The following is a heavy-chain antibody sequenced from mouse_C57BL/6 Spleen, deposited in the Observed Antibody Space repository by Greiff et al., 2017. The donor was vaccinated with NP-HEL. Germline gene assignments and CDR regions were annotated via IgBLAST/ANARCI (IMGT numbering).Heavy chain of an antibody. V-gene: IGHV1-84*01. D-gene: IGHD2-3*01. CDR1: GYTFTDYY. CDR3: ARGIGYYVYYYAMDY. Sequence: QVQLQQSGPELVKPGASVKISCKASGYTFTDYYINWVKQRPGQGLAWIGWIYPGSGNTKYNEKFKGKATLTVDTSSSTAYMQLSSLTSEDSAVYFCARGIGYYVYYYAMDYWGQGTSVTVSS. CDR2: IYPGSGNT. J-gene: IGHJ4*01.